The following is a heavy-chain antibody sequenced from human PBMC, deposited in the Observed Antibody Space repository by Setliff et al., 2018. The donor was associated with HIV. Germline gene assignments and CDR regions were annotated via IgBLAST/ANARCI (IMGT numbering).Heavy chain of an antibody. Sequence: SETLSLTCIVSGDSISSYYWGWIRQPPGKGLEWIGSIYYSGNTYCKPSLKSRITISVDTSKNQFSLKLNSVTAADTAVYYCATYADRESNRFDPWGQGILVTVSS. J-gene: IGHJ5*02. CDR3: ATYADRESNRFDP. D-gene: IGHD3-10*01. CDR2: IYYSGNT. CDR1: GDSISSYY. V-gene: IGHV4-39*01.